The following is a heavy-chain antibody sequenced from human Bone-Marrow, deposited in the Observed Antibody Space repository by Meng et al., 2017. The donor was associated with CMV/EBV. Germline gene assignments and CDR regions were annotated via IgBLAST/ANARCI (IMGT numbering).Heavy chain of an antibody. D-gene: IGHD5-24*01. Sequence: ETLSLTCAASGFTVSSNYMSWVRQAPGKGLEWVSVIYSGGSTYYADSVKGRFTISRDNSKNTLYLQMNSLRAEDTAVYYCARDKRGTIFDYWGQGTLVTVSS. J-gene: IGHJ4*02. CDR3: ARDKRGTIFDY. V-gene: IGHV3-66*02. CDR1: GFTVSSNY. CDR2: IYSGGST.